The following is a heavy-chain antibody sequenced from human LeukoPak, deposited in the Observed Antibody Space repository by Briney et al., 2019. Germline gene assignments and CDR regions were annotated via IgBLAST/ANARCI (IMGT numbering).Heavy chain of an antibody. CDR3: ARDYRGSYYFY. V-gene: IGHV1-18*01. J-gene: IGHJ4*02. CDR2: ISGYSGNT. CDR1: GYTFTTYG. Sequence: ASVKVSCKASGYTFTTYGISCVRQAPGQGLEWVGWISGYSGNTDYAQKFQDRVTMTTDTSTSTAYMELRSLTSDDTAVYYCARDYRGSYYFYWGQGTLVTVSS. D-gene: IGHD1-26*01.